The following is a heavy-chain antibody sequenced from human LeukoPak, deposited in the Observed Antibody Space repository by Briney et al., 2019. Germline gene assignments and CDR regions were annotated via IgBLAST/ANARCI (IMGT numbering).Heavy chain of an antibody. CDR2: IIPIFGTA. J-gene: IGHJ5*02. CDR1: GGTFSSYA. CDR3: ASGGSSSSNWFDP. V-gene: IGHV1-69*05. D-gene: IGHD6-6*01. Sequence: SVNVSCTASGGTFSSYAISWVRQAPGQGLEWMGGIIPIFGTANYAQKFQGRVTITTDESTSTAYMELSSLRSEDTAVYYCASGGSSSSNWFDPWGQGTLVTVSS.